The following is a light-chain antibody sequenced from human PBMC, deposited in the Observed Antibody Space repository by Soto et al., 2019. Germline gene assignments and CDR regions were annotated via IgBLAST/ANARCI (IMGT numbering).Light chain of an antibody. V-gene: IGKV3-20*01. J-gene: IGKJ1*01. CDR1: QSLGNNY. Sequence: ELTQSPGSLSLSPGQTATLSCRASQSLGNNYLAWVQQRPGQVPRLLIYGATHWASGISERFGGSGSGSEFTLTISGLESEDSAVYYCQYYGDSPMFGQGTKV. CDR2: GAT. CDR3: QYYGDSPM.